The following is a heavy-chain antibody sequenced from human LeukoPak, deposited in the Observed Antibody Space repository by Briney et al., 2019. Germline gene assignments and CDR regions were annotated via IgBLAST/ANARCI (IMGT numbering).Heavy chain of an antibody. CDR3: TSWGDTTAEYFQR. CDR1: GFTLSSYT. D-gene: IGHD2-21*02. CDR2: ISSSSSYI. V-gene: IGHV3-21*01. Sequence: GGSLRLSCAASGFTLSSYTMNWVRQAPGKGLEWVSFISSSSSYIYYADSVKGRFTNSRDNAKNSLYLQMNSPRAEDTAVYYCTSWGDTTAEYFQRWGQGTLVTVSS. J-gene: IGHJ1*01.